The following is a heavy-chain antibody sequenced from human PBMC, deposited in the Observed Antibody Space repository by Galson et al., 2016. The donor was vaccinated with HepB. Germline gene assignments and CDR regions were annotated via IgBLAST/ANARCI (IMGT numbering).Heavy chain of an antibody. J-gene: IGHJ4*02. CDR2: IFYFDNT. CDR1: GASVSSTGYY. CDR3: ASDSTYGNF. Sequence: ETLSLTCTVSGASVSSTGYYWSWIRQPPGKGLEWIGYIFYFDNTNYNPSLKSRVTISVDTSKHQFSLKLNSVTAADTAVYYCASDSTYGNFWGQGTLATVSS. D-gene: IGHD3-10*01. V-gene: IGHV4-61*08.